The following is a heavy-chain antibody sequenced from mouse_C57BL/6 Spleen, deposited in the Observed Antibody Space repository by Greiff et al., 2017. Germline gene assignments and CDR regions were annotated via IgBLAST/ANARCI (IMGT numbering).Heavy chain of an antibody. D-gene: IGHD1-1*01. Sequence: EVKLVESGPGLVKPSQTVFLTCTVTGISITTGNYRWSWIRQFPGNKLEWIGYIYYSGTFTSNPSLTRHTTFTSATPKNQFFLEMNSLTAEDTAAYYCARGPAITAVPLAMDYWGQGTSVTVSS. CDR3: ARGPAITAVPLAMDY. CDR1: GISITTGNYR. J-gene: IGHJ4*01. CDR2: IYYSGTF. V-gene: IGHV3-5*01.